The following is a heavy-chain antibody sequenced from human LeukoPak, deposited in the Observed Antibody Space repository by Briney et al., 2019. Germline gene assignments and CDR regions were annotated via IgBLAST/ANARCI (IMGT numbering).Heavy chain of an antibody. J-gene: IGHJ4*02. CDR3: ARRGDSSGIDY. CDR1: GGSISSSSYY. D-gene: IGHD3-22*01. CDR2: IYYSGST. V-gene: IGHV4-39*01. Sequence: SETLSLTCTVSGGSISSSSYYWRYIRQPPGKGLEWIGSIYYSGSTYYNPSLKSRVTISVDTSKNQFSLKLSSVTAADTAVYYCARRGDSSGIDYWGQGTLVTVSS.